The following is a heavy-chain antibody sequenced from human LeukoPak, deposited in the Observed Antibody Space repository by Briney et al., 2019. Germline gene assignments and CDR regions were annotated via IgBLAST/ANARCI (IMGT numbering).Heavy chain of an antibody. CDR3: ARGRDFNYYYYYYMDV. CDR2: VYYTGNT. D-gene: IGHD3-3*01. CDR1: GGSITSATYH. Sequence: PSETLSLTCTVSGGSITSATYHWAWIRQAPGKGLEWLGSVYYTGNTHNNPSLQSRVTISVDTSKNQFSLMLNSVTAADTAVYYCARGRDFNYYYYYYMDVWGKGTTVTVSS. J-gene: IGHJ6*03. V-gene: IGHV4-39*02.